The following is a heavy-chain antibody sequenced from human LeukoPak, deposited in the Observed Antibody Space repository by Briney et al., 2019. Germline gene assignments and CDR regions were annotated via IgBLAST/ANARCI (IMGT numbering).Heavy chain of an antibody. D-gene: IGHD5-18*01. CDR3: ARTTEGGYTYGYFYYYYMDV. CDR2: IYTSGST. Sequence: PSETLSLTCTVSGGSISSGTYYWSWIRQPAGKGLEWIGRIYTSGSTNYNPSLKSRVTISVDTSKNQFSLKLTSVTAADTAVYYCARTTEGGYTYGYFYYYYMDVWGKGTTVTISS. CDR1: GGSISSGTYY. J-gene: IGHJ6*03. V-gene: IGHV4-61*02.